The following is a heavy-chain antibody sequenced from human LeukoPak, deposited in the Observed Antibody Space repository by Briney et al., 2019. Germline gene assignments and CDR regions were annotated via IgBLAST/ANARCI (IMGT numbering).Heavy chain of an antibody. CDR3: ARAEIAARPYFDY. CDR2: IIPILGIA. J-gene: IGHJ4*02. CDR1: GYTFTSYG. D-gene: IGHD6-6*01. V-gene: IGHV1-69*04. Sequence: GASVKVSCKASGYTFTSYGISWVRQAPGQGLEWMGRIIPILGIANYAQKFQGRVTITADKSTSTAYMELSSLRSEDTAVYYCARAEIAARPYFDYWGQGTLVTVSS.